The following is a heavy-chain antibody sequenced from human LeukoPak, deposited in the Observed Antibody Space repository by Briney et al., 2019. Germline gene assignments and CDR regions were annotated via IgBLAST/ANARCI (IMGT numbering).Heavy chain of an antibody. J-gene: IGHJ3*02. CDR2: INPKSGGT. Sequence: ASVKVSCKASGYTFTYFYIHWVRQAPGQGLEWMGWINPKSGGTNYAQKFQGRVTMTRDTSISTAYMELSRLRSDDTAVYYCARSLRGDAFDIWGQGTMVTVSS. CDR3: ARSLRGDAFDI. V-gene: IGHV1-2*02. CDR1: GYTFTYFY. D-gene: IGHD4-17*01.